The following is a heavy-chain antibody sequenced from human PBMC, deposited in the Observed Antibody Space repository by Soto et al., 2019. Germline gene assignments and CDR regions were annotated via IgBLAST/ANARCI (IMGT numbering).Heavy chain of an antibody. Sequence: ASVKVSCKASGYTFTSYGIHWVRQAPGQRLEWMGWINAANGDTKYSPKFQGRVTITRDTSASTAYMELSSLRSEDTAGYYCVRRHVSATGIDWFDPWGQGPMRTLSS. CDR3: VRRHVSATGIDWFDP. D-gene: IGHD6-13*01. J-gene: IGHJ5*02. CDR2: INAANGDT. V-gene: IGHV1-3*01. CDR1: GYTFTSYG.